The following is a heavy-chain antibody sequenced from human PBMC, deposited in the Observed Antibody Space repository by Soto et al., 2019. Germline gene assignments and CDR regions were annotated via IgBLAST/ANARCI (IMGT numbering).Heavy chain of an antibody. CDR1: GGSISSGGYY. D-gene: IGHD5-18*01. CDR2: IYYSGST. V-gene: IGHV4-31*03. J-gene: IGHJ5*02. CDR3: AGSTGYSYGYWFDP. Sequence: PSETLSLTCTVSGGSISSGGYYWSWIRQHPGKGLEWIGYIYYSGSTYYNPSLKSRVTISVDTSKNQFSLKLSSVTAADTAVYYCAGSTGYSYGYWFDPWGQGTLVTVSS.